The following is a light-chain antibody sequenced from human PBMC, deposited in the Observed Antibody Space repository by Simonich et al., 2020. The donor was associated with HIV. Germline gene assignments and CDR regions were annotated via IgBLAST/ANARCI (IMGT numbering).Light chain of an antibody. J-gene: IGKJ1*01. Sequence: DIQMTQSPSTLSASVGDRVTITCRASQSISSWLAWYQQKPGKAPKLLIYKASSLESGVPSRFSGSGSGTEFTLTISSLQAEDVAVYSCQQYYSTPPTFGQGTKVEIK. V-gene: IGKV1-5*03. CDR2: KAS. CDR3: QQYYSTPPT. CDR1: QSISSW.